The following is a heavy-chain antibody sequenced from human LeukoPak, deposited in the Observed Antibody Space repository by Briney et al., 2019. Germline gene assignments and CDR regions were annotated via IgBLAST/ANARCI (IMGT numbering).Heavy chain of an antibody. Sequence: GGSLRLSCAASGFTFSTYSMNWVRQAPGKGLQWVSSISSGSTYIYYADSVKGRFTISRDNAKNSLYLQMNSLRAEDTAVYYCARVFSKVVYVSDYRGQGTLVTVSS. J-gene: IGHJ4*02. CDR3: ARVFSKVVYVSDY. CDR2: ISSGSTYI. V-gene: IGHV3-21*01. CDR1: GFTFSTYS. D-gene: IGHD2-8*02.